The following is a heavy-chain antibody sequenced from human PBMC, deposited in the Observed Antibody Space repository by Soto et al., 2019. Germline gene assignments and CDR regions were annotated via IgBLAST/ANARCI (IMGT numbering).Heavy chain of an antibody. J-gene: IGHJ4*02. Sequence: ASVKVSCKASGFTFTSSAMQWVRQARGQRLEWIGWIVVGSGNTNYAQKFQERVTITRDMSTSTAYMELSSLRSEDTAVYYCARDRVLMVYAMYYWGQGTLVTVSS. V-gene: IGHV1-58*02. D-gene: IGHD2-8*01. CDR3: ARDRVLMVYAMYY. CDR2: IVVGSGNT. CDR1: GFTFTSSA.